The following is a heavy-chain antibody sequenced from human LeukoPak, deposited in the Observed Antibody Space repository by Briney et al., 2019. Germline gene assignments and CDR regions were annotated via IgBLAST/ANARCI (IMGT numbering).Heavy chain of an antibody. J-gene: IGHJ4*02. CDR3: ARDYLGY. V-gene: IGHV3-7*01. D-gene: IGHD3-16*01. Sequence: GGSLRLSCAGSGFTFSSYWMSWVRQAPGKGPEWVANIKQDGSEKNYVDSVKGRFTISRDNAKDSLYLQMNSLRAEDTAMYYRARDYLGYWGQGTLVTVSS. CDR1: GFTFSSYW. CDR2: IKQDGSEK.